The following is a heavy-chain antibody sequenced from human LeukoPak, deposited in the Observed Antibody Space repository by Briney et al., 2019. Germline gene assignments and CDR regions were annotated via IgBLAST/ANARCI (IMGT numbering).Heavy chain of an antibody. CDR1: GGSISSGSYY. CDR3: ARAGSSWYVDV. V-gene: IGHV4-61*02. CDR2: IYTSGST. D-gene: IGHD6-13*01. J-gene: IGHJ6*03. Sequence: PSETLSLTCTVSGGSISSGSYYWSWIRQPAGKGLEWIGRIYTSGSTNYNPSLKSRVTISVDTSKNQFSLKLSSVTAADTAVYYCARAGSSWYVDVWGKGTTVTVSS.